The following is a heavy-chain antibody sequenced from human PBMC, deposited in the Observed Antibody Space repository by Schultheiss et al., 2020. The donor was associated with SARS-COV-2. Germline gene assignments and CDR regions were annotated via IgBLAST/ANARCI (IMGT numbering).Heavy chain of an antibody. V-gene: IGHV1-46*01. J-gene: IGHJ6*02. CDR2: INPSGGST. CDR1: GYSFTGYY. Sequence: ASVKVSCKASGYSFTGYYMHWVRQAPGQGLEWMGIINPSGGSTSYAQKFQGRVTMTRDTSTSTAYMELSSLRSEDTAVYYCARGRGFWELGSGGGDMDVWGQGTTVTVSS. CDR3: ARGRGFWELGSGGGDMDV. D-gene: IGHD3-10*01.